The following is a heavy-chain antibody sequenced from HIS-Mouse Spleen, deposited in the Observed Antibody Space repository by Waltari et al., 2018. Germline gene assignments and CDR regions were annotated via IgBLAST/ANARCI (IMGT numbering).Heavy chain of an antibody. CDR2: IYTSGST. J-gene: IGHJ3*02. D-gene: IGHD3-3*01. CDR3: ARDFHDFWSGYYGGDKKHDAFDI. CDR1: GGPISSYY. Sequence: QVHLQESGPGLVKPSATLSLTCTVPGGPISSYYCSWIRQPAGKGLEAIGRIYTSGSTNYNPALKSRVTMSVDTSKNQFSLKLSSVTAADTAVYYCARDFHDFWSGYYGGDKKHDAFDIWGQGTMVTVSS. V-gene: IGHV4-4*07.